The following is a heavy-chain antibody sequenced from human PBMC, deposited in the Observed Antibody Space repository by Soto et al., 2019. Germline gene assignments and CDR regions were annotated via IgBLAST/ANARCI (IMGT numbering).Heavy chain of an antibody. CDR1: GYFFSRHW. Sequence: GESLKISCKGSGYFFSRHWIGWVRQMPGKGLEWIGFIYPGDSDTKYSPSFQGQVTISADKSISTAYLQWSSLKASDTAMYYCASTGAERNWFDPWGQGTLVTVSS. CDR3: ASTGAERNWFDP. J-gene: IGHJ5*02. V-gene: IGHV5-51*01. D-gene: IGHD4-17*01. CDR2: IYPGDSDT.